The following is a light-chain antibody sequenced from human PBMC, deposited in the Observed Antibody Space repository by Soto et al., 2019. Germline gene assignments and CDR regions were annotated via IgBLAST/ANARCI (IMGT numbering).Light chain of an antibody. CDR3: SPCTSSNTYV. CDR2: DVS. V-gene: IGLV2-14*01. CDR1: SSDVGGYNY. J-gene: IGLJ1*01. Sequence: QSALAQPASVSGSPGQSITISCIGTSSDVGGYNYVSWYQHHPGKAPKLMIYDVSYRPSGVSNRFSGSKSGNTASLTISGLQAEDEADYYCSPCTSSNTYVFGPGTKVTVL.